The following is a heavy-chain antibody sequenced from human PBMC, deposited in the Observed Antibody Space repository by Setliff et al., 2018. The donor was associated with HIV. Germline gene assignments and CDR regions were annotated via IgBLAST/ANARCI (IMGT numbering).Heavy chain of an antibody. CDR3: ARIRSWYDSSGYSDY. J-gene: IGHJ4*02. D-gene: IGHD3-22*01. CDR1: GFPFIAYY. V-gene: IGHV1-18*01. Sequence: ASVKVSCKTSGFPFIAYYLHWVRQAPGQGLEWMGWISAHNGKTNNAQKLQGRVTMTTDTSTSTAYMELRSLRSDDTAVYYCARIRSWYDSSGYSDYWGQGTLVTVSS. CDR2: ISAHNGKT.